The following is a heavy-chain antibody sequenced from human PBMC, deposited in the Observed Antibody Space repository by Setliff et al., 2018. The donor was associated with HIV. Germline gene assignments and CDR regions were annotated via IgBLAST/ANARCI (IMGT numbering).Heavy chain of an antibody. V-gene: IGHV4-34*01. CDR2: IDHSGST. Sequence: SETLSLTCAVYGGPFSGYYWTWIRQPPGKGLEWIGEIDHSGSTNYNPSLKSRITISVDTSKNQFSLKLTSVTAADTTVYYCARGRGPMGGDAFDVWGRGTMVTVSS. D-gene: IGHD3-10*01. J-gene: IGHJ3*01. CDR3: ARGRGPMGGDAFDV. CDR1: GGPFSGYY.